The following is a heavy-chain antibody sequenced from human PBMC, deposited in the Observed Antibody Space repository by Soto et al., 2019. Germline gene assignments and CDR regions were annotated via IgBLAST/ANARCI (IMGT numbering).Heavy chain of an antibody. CDR1: GFTFSSYA. V-gene: IGHV3-23*01. J-gene: IGHJ5*02. Sequence: PGGSLRLSCAASGFTFSSYAMSWVRQAPGKGLEWVSAISGSGGSTYYADSVKGRFTISRDNSKNTLYLQMNSLRAEGTAVYYCARDLFEFQLYGAHWFDPWGQGTLVTVSS. CDR3: ARDLFEFQLYGAHWFDP. D-gene: IGHD3-16*02. CDR2: ISGSGGST.